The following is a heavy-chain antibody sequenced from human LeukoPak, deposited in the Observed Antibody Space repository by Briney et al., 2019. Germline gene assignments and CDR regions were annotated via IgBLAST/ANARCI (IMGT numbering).Heavy chain of an antibody. D-gene: IGHD4-17*01. J-gene: IGHJ1*01. V-gene: IGHV4-30-4*01. CDR1: DGSISSGDYY. CDR2: IYYSGST. Sequence: PSQTLSLTCTVSDGSISSGDYYWSWIRQPPGKGLEWIGYIYYSGSTYFNPSLKSRVTISVDTSKNQFSLKLSSVTAADTAVYYCASHGDPGYFQHWGQGTLVTVSS. CDR3: ASHGDPGYFQH.